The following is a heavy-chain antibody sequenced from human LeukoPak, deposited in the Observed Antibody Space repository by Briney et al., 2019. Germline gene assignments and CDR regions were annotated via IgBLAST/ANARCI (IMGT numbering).Heavy chain of an antibody. CDR2: IYYNGNT. CDR3: ARDVPYYYGSGSYYYYMDV. Sequence: KPSETLSLTCLVSGGSISSTSYYWGWIRQPPGKGLEWIGSIYYNGNTYYNPSLKSRVTISVDTSKNQFSLKLSSVTAADTAVYYCARDVPYYYGSGSYYYYMDVWGKGTTVTVSS. CDR1: GGSISSTSYY. D-gene: IGHD3-10*01. J-gene: IGHJ6*03. V-gene: IGHV4-39*07.